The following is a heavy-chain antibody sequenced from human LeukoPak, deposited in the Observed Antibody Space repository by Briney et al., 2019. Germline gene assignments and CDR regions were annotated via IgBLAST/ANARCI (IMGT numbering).Heavy chain of an antibody. Sequence: SETLSLTCTVSGGSISSGDYYWSWIRQPPGKGLEWIGYIYYSGSTYYNPSLKNRVTISVDTSKNQFSLKLSSVTAADTAVYYCARVGRGITTLHYWGQGTLVTVSS. CDR2: IYYSGST. CDR3: ARVGRGITTLHY. CDR1: GGSISSGDYY. V-gene: IGHV4-30-4*01. J-gene: IGHJ4*02. D-gene: IGHD3-10*02.